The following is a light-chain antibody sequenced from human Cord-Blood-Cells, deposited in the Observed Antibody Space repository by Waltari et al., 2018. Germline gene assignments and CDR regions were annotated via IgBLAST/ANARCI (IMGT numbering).Light chain of an antibody. J-gene: IGLJ2*01. CDR1: SSDVGGYHS. V-gene: IGLV2-14*01. CDR2: DVS. Sequence: QSDLPQPASVSGSPGQPLSIPCTGTSSDVGGYHSVPWYQQHPAKAPKLMIYDVSNRPSGLSNRFSGSKPGNTASLTISGLQAEDEADYYCSSYTSSSTRVFGGGTKLTVL. CDR3: SSYTSSSTRV.